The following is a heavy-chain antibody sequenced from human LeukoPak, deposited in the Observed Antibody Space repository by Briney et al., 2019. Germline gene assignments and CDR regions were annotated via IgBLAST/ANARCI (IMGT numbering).Heavy chain of an antibody. J-gene: IGHJ4*02. V-gene: IGHV4-34*01. D-gene: IGHD1-26*01. CDR1: GKSFSGYY. CDR3: ARVGSSAYFDC. CDR2: INHSGST. Sequence: TSETLSLTCTVYGKSFSGYYWTCIRQSPGKGLEWNGEINHSGSTNYNPSLKSRVSISIDTSKNHLSLKLNSVTAADTAVYYCARVGSSAYFDCWGQGTLVTVSS.